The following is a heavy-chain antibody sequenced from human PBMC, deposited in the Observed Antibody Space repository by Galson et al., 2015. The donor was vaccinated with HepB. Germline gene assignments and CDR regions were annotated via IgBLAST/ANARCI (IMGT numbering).Heavy chain of an antibody. V-gene: IGHV1-69*10. CDR2: IIPKMGIV. D-gene: IGHD3-3*01. CDR1: GDIFSSYA. CDR3: AREGPRFLEYLLPFDY. J-gene: IGHJ4*02. Sequence: SCKASGDIFSSYAISWVRQAPGQGLEWMGGIIPKMGIVKYAQKFQGRVTITADRSSTTAYMELSSLRSEDTAVYYCAREGPRFLEYLLPFDYWGQGTLVTVSS.